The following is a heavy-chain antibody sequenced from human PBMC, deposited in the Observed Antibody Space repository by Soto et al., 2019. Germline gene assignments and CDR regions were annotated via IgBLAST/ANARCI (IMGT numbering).Heavy chain of an antibody. CDR1: GGSISSGGYY. J-gene: IGHJ5*02. CDR2: IYYSGST. D-gene: IGHD2-21*01. CDR3: EREGEGCSAP. V-gene: IGHV4-31*03. Sequence: QVQLQESGPGLVKPSQTLSLTCTVSGGSISSGGYYWSWIRQHPGKGLEWIVYIYYSGSTYYNPSLKSRVTISVGTSTTQFSVKLSSVTAADTAVYNYEREGEGCSAPWGHGTLVTVSS.